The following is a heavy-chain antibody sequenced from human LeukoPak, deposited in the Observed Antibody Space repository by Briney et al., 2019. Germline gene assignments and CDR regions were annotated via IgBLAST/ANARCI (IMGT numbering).Heavy chain of an antibody. Sequence: SETLSLTCNVSGGSISSYYWSWIRQPPGKGLEWIGYIYYSGSTNYNPSLKSRVTISVDTSKNQFSLKLSSVTAADTAVYYCARGGGSGYYYYYMDVWGKGTTVTISS. CDR1: GGSISSYY. V-gene: IGHV4-59*01. CDR3: ARGGGSGYYYYYMDV. CDR2: IYYSGST. J-gene: IGHJ6*03. D-gene: IGHD2-15*01.